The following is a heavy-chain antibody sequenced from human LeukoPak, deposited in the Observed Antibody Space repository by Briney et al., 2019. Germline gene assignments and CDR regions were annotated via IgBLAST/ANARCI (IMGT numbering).Heavy chain of an antibody. J-gene: IGHJ5*02. CDR3: ARWLIAAGRPSRFDP. CDR2: IYYSGST. CDR1: GGSISSYY. Sequence: PSETLSLTCTVSGGSISSYYWSWIRQPPGKGLEWIGYIYYSGSTNYNPSLKSRVTISVDTSKNQFSLKLSSVTAADTAVYYCARWLIAAGRPSRFDPWGQGTLVTVSS. V-gene: IGHV4-59*01. D-gene: IGHD6-13*01.